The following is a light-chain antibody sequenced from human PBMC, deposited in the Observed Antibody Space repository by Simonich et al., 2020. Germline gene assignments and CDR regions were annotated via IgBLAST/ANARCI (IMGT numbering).Light chain of an antibody. CDR1: QEGSSN. Sequence: EIVMTQSPATLSVSPGERATRSCRASQEGSSNLAWYQQKPGPAPRLLIYGASTRATGIPSRFSGRGSGTECTRAISSMQTEDCAVYDCQQRSNWPPMYTFGQGTKLEIK. J-gene: IGKJ2*01. CDR3: QQRSNWPPMYT. V-gene: IGKV3-15*01. CDR2: GAS.